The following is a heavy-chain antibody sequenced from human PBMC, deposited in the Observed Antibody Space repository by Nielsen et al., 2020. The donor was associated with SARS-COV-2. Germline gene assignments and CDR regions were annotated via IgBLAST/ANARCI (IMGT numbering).Heavy chain of an antibody. J-gene: IGHJ4*02. CDR3: ARVLVRGVKEKLGDY. CDR2: ISAYNGNT. Sequence: ASVKVSCKASGGIFSSYGISWVRQAPGQGLEWMGWISAYNGNTNYAQKLQGRVTMTTDTSTSTAYMELRSLRSDDTAVYYCARVLVRGVKEKLGDYWGQGTLVTVSS. D-gene: IGHD3-10*01. V-gene: IGHV1-18*01. CDR1: GGIFSSYG.